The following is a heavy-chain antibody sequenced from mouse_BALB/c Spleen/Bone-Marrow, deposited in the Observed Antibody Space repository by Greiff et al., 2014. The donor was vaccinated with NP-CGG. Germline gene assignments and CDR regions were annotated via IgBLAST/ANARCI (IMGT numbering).Heavy chain of an antibody. CDR2: INPSTGYT. J-gene: IGHJ2*01. CDR1: GYTFTNYW. CDR3: ARIYDDGRDY. Sequence: VKLIESGAELAKPGASVKMSCKASGYTFTNYWMHWVKQRPGQGLEWIGYINPSTGYTEYNQKFKDKATLNADKSASTAYMQLSSRTSEDSAGYYWARIYDDGRDYWGQGTTLTVSS. D-gene: IGHD1-1*01. V-gene: IGHV1-7*01.